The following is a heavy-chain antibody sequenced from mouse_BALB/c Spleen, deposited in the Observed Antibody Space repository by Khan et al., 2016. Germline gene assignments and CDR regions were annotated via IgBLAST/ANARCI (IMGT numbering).Heavy chain of an antibody. D-gene: IGHD1-1*01. CDR2: INTETTEP. V-gene: IGHV9-2-1*01. Sequence: QIQLVQSGPELKKPGETVKISCKASGYTFTDYSFHWVKQAPGKGLKWMGWINTETTEPTYADDFKGRFAFSLETSASTAYLQINNLKNEDTATXFCSTYYHGSRYFDVWGAGTTVTVSS. J-gene: IGHJ1*01. CDR3: STYYHGSRYFDV. CDR1: GYTFTDYS.